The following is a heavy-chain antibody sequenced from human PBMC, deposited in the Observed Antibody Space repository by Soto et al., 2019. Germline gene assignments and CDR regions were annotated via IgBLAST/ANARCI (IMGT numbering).Heavy chain of an antibody. V-gene: IGHV3-73*01. Sequence: GGSLRLSCAASGFTFSDSAIHWVRQAPGKGLECVGRAANKPKGYTITYCVSVNGIFTISRDYPQNIAYLQVSSLKIEDTAVYYCHKYSRPLIMHAALGPGTLVTV. CDR2: AANKPKGYTI. D-gene: IGHD3-22*01. J-gene: IGHJ5*02. CDR3: HKYSRPLIMHAA. CDR1: GFTFSDSA.